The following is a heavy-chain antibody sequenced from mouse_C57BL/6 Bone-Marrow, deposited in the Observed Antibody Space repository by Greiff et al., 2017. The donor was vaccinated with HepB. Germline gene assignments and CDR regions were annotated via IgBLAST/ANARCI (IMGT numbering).Heavy chain of an antibody. D-gene: IGHD1-1*01. Sequence: VQLQQPGAELVMPGASVKLSCKASGYTFTSYWMHWVKQRPGQGLEWIGEIDPSDSYTNYNQKFKGKSTLTVDKSSSTAYMQLSSLTSEDSAFYYCAREGSSYWFAYWGQGTLVTVSA. J-gene: IGHJ3*01. CDR2: IDPSDSYT. V-gene: IGHV1-69*01. CDR1: GYTFTSYW. CDR3: AREGSSYWFAY.